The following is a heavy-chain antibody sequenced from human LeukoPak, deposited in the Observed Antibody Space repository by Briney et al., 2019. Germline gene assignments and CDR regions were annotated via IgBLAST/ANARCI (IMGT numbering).Heavy chain of an antibody. J-gene: IGHJ3*02. CDR2: IYPGDSDT. Sequence: GESLKISCKGSGYSFTSYWIGWVRLMPGKGLEWMGIIYPGDSDTRYSPSFQGQVTISADKSISTAYLQWGSLKASDTAMYYCARYANYYDSSGYYYLDAFDIWGQGTMVTVSS. D-gene: IGHD3-22*01. CDR3: ARYANYYDSSGYYYLDAFDI. CDR1: GYSFTSYW. V-gene: IGHV5-51*03.